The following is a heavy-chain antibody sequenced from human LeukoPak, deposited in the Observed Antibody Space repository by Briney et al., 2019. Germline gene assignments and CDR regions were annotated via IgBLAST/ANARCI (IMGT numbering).Heavy chain of an antibody. CDR1: GGSISSGIYY. J-gene: IGHJ4*02. D-gene: IGHD2-2*01. CDR2: IYYSGST. V-gene: IGHV4-31*03. CDR3: SRGSAPAVYYYFDS. Sequence: SETLSLTCTVSGGSISSGIYYWSWIRQHPGKGLEWIGYIYYSGSTYYNPSLQSRVTISVDTSENQFSLKLSSVTAADTAVYFCSRGSAPAVYYYFDSWGQGTLVTVSS.